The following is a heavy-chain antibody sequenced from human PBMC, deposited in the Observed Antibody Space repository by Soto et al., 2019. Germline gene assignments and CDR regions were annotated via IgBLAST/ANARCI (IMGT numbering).Heavy chain of an antibody. V-gene: IGHV3-30*18. J-gene: IGHJ6*02. D-gene: IGHD6-13*01. CDR3: AKEEPGIAAAGHYYDGMDV. Sequence: QVQLVESGGGVVQPGRSLSLSCAASGFTFSSYGMHWVRQAPGKGLEWVAVISYDGSNKYYADSVKGRFTISRDNSKNTLYLQMNSLRAEDTVVYYSAKEEPGIAAAGHYYDGMDVCGQGTTVTVSS. CDR2: ISYDGSNK. CDR1: GFTFSSYG.